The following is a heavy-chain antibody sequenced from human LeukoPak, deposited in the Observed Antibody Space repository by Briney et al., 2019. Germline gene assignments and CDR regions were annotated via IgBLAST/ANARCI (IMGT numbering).Heavy chain of an antibody. J-gene: IGHJ6*03. CDR3: ASGMCLAPRSCHYYYYMDV. D-gene: IGHD3-3*01. CDR2: FDPEDGET. Sequence: ASVKVSCKVSGYTLTELSMHWVRQAPGKGLEWMGGFDPEDGETIYAQKFQGRVTMTEDTSTDTAYMELSSLRSEDTAVYYCASGMCLAPRSCHYYYYMDVWGKGTTVTVSS. V-gene: IGHV1-24*01. CDR1: GYTLTELS.